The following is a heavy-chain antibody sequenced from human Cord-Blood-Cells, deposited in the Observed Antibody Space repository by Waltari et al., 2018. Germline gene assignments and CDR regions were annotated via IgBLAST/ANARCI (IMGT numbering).Heavy chain of an antibody. Sequence: QVQLVQSGAEVKKPGASVKVSCKASGYTFTGYYMHWVRQAPGQGLEWMGWINPNSGGTNYAQKFQGWVTMTRDTSISTAYMELSRLRSDDTAVYYCAREAPLLTGDRRGYFDLWGRGTLVTVSS. CDR1: GYTFTGYY. CDR2: INPNSGGT. D-gene: IGHD7-27*01. V-gene: IGHV1-2*04. CDR3: AREAPLLTGDRRGYFDL. J-gene: IGHJ2*01.